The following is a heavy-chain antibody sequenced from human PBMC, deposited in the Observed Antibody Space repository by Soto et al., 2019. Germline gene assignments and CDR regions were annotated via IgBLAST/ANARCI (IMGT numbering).Heavy chain of an antibody. CDR1: GGPFSGFY. CDR3: ARFRRGPAALFDKN. V-gene: IGHV4-34*01. CDR2: IDQSGTT. Sequence: SETLSLTCAVYGGPFSGFYWSWIRQPPGKELEWIGEIDQSGTTNYNPSLKSRVTMSVDTSKNQFSLNLRSVTAADTATYYCARFRRGPAALFDKNWGQGTQVTV. J-gene: IGHJ4*02. D-gene: IGHD2-2*01.